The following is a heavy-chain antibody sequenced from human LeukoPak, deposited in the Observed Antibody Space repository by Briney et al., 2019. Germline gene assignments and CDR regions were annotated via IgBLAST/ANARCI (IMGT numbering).Heavy chain of an antibody. CDR2: IHYSGIT. Sequence: PSETLSFTCTVSGGSISSSSYYWSWIRQPPGKGLEWIAYIHYSGITNYNPSLKSRVTISVDTSKNQFSLKLSSVTAADTAIYYCARHTRGYSGYDGPQFDYWGQGTLVTVSS. V-gene: IGHV4-61*05. D-gene: IGHD5-12*01. CDR3: ARHTRGYSGYDGPQFDY. CDR1: GGSISSSSYY. J-gene: IGHJ4*02.